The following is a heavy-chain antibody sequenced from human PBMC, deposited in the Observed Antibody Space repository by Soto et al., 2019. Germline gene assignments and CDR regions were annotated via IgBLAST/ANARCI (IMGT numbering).Heavy chain of an antibody. CDR2: ISGSGGST. CDR1: GFTFSSYA. D-gene: IGHD4-17*01. J-gene: IGHJ6*02. Sequence: GGSLRLSCAASGFTFSSYAMSWVRQAPGKGLEWVSAISGSGGSTYYADSVKGRFTISRDNSKNTLYLQMKSLRAEETAVYYCAKVYKGDYGSDYYYYGMDVWGQGTTVTVSS. CDR3: AKVYKGDYGSDYYYYGMDV. V-gene: IGHV3-23*01.